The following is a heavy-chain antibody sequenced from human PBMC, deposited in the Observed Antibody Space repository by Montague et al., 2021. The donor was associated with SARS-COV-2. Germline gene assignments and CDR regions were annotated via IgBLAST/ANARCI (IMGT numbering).Heavy chain of an antibody. J-gene: IGHJ6*02. CDR2: IYYSGST. CDR3: ARLSMTGYPPLYYYYGMDV. Sequence: SETLSLTCTVSGGSISSSSYYWGWIRQPPGKGLEWIGCIYYSGSTYYNPSLKSRVTISVDTSKNQFSLKLSSVTAADTAVYYCARLSMTGYPPLYYYYGMDVWGQGTTVTVSS. V-gene: IGHV4-39*01. D-gene: IGHD3-9*01. CDR1: GGSISSSSYY.